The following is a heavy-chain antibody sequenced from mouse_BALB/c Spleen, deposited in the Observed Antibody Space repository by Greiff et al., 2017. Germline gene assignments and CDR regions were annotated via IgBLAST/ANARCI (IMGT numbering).Heavy chain of an antibody. CDR1: GFTFSSYT. CDR2: ISSGSSTI. Sequence: EVNLVESGGGLVQPGGSLKLSCAASGFTFSSYTMSWVRQTPEKRLEWVAYISSGSSTIYYADTVKGRFTISRYNPKNTLFLQMTSLRSEDTAMYYCARSYYGNYAAMDYWGQGTSVTVSS. J-gene: IGHJ4*01. D-gene: IGHD2-10*01. CDR3: ARSYYGNYAAMDY. V-gene: IGHV5-17*02.